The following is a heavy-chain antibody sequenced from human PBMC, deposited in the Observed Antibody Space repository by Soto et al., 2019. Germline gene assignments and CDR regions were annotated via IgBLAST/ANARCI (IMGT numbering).Heavy chain of an antibody. CDR1: GGTFSSYA. Sequence: SVKVSCKASGGTFSSYAISWVRQAPGQGLEWMGGIIPIFGTANYAQKFQGRVTITADESTSTAYMELSSLRSEDTAVYYCARDLVAARPYYYYGMDVWGQGTTVTV. CDR2: IIPIFGTA. J-gene: IGHJ6*02. CDR3: ARDLVAARPYYYYGMDV. V-gene: IGHV1-69*13. D-gene: IGHD6-6*01.